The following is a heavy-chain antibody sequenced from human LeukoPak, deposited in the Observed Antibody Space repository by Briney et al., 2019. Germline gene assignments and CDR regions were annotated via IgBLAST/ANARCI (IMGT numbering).Heavy chain of an antibody. V-gene: IGHV1-69*05. J-gene: IGHJ5*02. CDR2: IFPIFGTA. CDR1: GGTFSSYA. D-gene: IGHD2-2*01. CDR3: ARESTDCSSTTCHDWVRLDP. Sequence: SVKLSCKASGGTFSSYAISWVRQAPGQGLEWRGGIFPIFGTAYYVQKFQGRVTIPTDESTSTAYMELSSLRSEDTAVYYCARESTDCSSTTCHDWVRLDPWGQGTLVTVSS.